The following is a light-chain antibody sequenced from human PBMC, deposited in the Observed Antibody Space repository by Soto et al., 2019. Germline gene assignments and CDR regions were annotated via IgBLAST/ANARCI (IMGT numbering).Light chain of an antibody. J-gene: IGKJ2*01. V-gene: IGKV2-30*02. CDR1: QSLVHSDGNTY. CDR2: KVS. CDR3: MQGTHWPPYT. Sequence: DIVMTQSPLSLPVTLGQPASISCRSSQSLVHSDGNTYLNWFQQRPGQSPRRLIYKVSNRDSGVPDRFSGSGSGPNFTLTISRVEAEDVGVYYCMQGTHWPPYTFGQGTTLEIK.